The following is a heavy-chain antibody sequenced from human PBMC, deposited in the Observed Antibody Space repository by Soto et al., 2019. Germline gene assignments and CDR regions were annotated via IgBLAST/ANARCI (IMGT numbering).Heavy chain of an antibody. CDR1: GLAFSGSW. J-gene: IGHJ4*02. CDR3: ATETSWGSLDD. CDR2: IDPVGSQV. V-gene: IGHV3-7*01. D-gene: IGHD7-27*01. Sequence: GGSLSRSGEVAGLAFSGSWVSWVRQSPGKGLEWVADIDPVGSQVLYVASVMGRFTVSRDNAKKSLFLQMNSLRVDDTAFYYCATETSWGSLDDWRLVPPVTVSS.